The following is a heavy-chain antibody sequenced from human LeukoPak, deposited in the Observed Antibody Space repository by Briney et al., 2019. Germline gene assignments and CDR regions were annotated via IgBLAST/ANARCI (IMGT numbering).Heavy chain of an antibody. D-gene: IGHD5-18*01. Sequence: PSQTLSLTCTVSGGSISSGGYYWSWIRQHPGTGLEWLGYIYYSGSTYYNPSLKSRVTISVDTSKNQFSLKLSSVTAADTAVYYCARGGYSYGSQEMGWYFDLWGRGTLVTVSS. J-gene: IGHJ2*01. V-gene: IGHV4-31*03. CDR2: IYYSGST. CDR3: ARGGYSYGSQEMGWYFDL. CDR1: GGSISSGGYY.